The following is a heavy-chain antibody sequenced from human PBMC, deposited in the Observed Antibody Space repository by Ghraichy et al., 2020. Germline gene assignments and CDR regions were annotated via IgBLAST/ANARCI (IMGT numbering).Heavy chain of an antibody. D-gene: IGHD5/OR15-5a*01. CDR2: INSDGSSA. CDR3: ARGGSKPLDY. J-gene: IGHJ4*02. V-gene: IGHV3-74*01. Sequence: GGSLRLSCAASGFTFSSYWMHWVRQAPGKGLMWVSRINSDGSSASYADSVKGRFTISRDNAKKTLSLQVNSLRAEDTAVYFCARGGSKPLDYWGQGTLVTGSS. CDR1: GFTFSSYW.